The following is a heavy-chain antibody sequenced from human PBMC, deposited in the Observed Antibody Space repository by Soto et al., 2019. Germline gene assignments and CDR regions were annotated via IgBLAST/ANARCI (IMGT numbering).Heavy chain of an antibody. CDR3: ASVAKNDYFTVTMHGLIDY. D-gene: IGHD4-17*01. Sequence: SETLSLTCTVSGGSISSSSYYWGWIRQPPGKGLEWIGSIYYSGSTYYNPSLKSRVTISVDTSKNQFSLKLSSVTAADTAVYYCASVAKNDYFTVTMHGLIDYWGQGTLVTVSS. CDR1: GGSISSSSYY. CDR2: IYYSGST. V-gene: IGHV4-39*01. J-gene: IGHJ4*02.